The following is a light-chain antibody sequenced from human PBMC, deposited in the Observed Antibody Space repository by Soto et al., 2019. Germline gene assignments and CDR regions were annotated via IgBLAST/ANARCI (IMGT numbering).Light chain of an antibody. Sequence: QSVLTQPPSVSGAPGQRVTISCTGSSSNIGAGYDVHWYQQLPGTAPKLLIYGNSNRPSGVPDRFSGSKSGTSASRAITGLQAEDEADYYCPSYDSSLSGYGFGTGTKLTVL. J-gene: IGLJ1*01. CDR3: PSYDSSLSGYG. CDR2: GNS. V-gene: IGLV1-40*01. CDR1: SSNIGAGYD.